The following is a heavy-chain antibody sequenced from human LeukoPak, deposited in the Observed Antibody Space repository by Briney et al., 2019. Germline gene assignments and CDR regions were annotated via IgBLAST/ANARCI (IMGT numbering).Heavy chain of an antibody. CDR2: ISAYNGNT. Sequence: ASVKVSCKASGCTFTSYGINWVRQAPGQGLEWMGLISAYNGNTNYAQKLQGRVTMTTDTSTSTAYMELRSLRSDDTAVYYCARDGVVVPAAIPFGYWGQGTLVTVSS. D-gene: IGHD2-2*02. V-gene: IGHV1-18*01. CDR1: GCTFTSYG. J-gene: IGHJ4*02. CDR3: ARDGVVVPAAIPFGY.